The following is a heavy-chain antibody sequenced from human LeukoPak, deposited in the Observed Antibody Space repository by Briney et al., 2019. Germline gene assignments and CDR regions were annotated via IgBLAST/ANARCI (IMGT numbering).Heavy chain of an antibody. CDR1: GGSISSYY. Sequence: PSETLSLTCTVSGGSISSYYWSWIRQPAGKGLEWIGRIYTSGSTNYNPSLKSRVTMSVDTSKNQFSLKLSSVTAADTAVYYCARDAYYYGSGSSPLDPWGQGTLVTVSS. CDR3: ARDAYYYGSGSSPLDP. V-gene: IGHV4-4*07. CDR2: IYTSGST. D-gene: IGHD3-10*01. J-gene: IGHJ5*02.